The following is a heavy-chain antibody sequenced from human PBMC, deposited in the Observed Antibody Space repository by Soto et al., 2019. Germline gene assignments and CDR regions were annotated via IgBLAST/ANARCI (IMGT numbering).Heavy chain of an antibody. D-gene: IGHD3-3*02. J-gene: IGHJ4*02. Sequence: QVQVVQSGAELKRPGASVKVSCKASGYTFTGYYIHWVRQAPGKGLEWMGWINPQNGDTDYTQKFQGRGTMTMYTSITTVYLELTRLSSDDTAVYYCARTTEMETIFGGLDSWGQGTLDTVSS. CDR2: INPQNGDT. CDR3: ARTTEMETIFGGLDS. CDR1: GYTFTGYY. V-gene: IGHV1-2*02.